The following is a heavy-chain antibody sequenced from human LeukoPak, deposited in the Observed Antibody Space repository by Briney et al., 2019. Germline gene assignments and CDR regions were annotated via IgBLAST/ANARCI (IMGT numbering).Heavy chain of an antibody. Sequence: SETLSLTCTVSGGSISSYYWGRIRQPPGKGLEWIGSIYYSGSTYYNPSLKSRVTISVDTSKNQFSLKLSSVTAADTVVYYCAREVYGGYSYGYTSAVDSGFDPWGQGTLVTVSS. CDR3: AREVYGGYSYGYTSAVDSGFDP. V-gene: IGHV4-39*07. CDR2: IYYSGST. J-gene: IGHJ5*02. D-gene: IGHD5-18*01. CDR1: GGSISSYY.